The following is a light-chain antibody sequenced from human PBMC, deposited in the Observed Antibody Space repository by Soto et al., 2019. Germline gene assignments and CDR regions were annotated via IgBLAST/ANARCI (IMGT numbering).Light chain of an antibody. CDR1: SSNIGAGYD. CDR2: GNS. CDR3: QSYDSSLSVYV. V-gene: IGLV1-40*01. J-gene: IGLJ1*01. Sequence: SVLTQPPSVSGAPGQRVTISCTGSSSNIGAGYDVHWYQQLPGTAPKLLIYGNSNRPSGVPDRFSGSKSGTSASLAITGLHAEDEADYYCQSYDSSLSVYVFGTGTKLTVL.